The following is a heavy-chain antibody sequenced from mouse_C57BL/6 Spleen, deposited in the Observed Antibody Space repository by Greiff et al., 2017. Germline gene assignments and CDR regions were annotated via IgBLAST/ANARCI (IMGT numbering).Heavy chain of an antibody. J-gene: IGHJ4*01. CDR2: IDPSDSET. CDR3: ARNYGSSYGYAMDY. Sequence: QVQLQQSGAELVRPGSSVKLSCKASSYTFTSYWMHWVKQRPIQGLEWIGNIDPSDSETHYNQKFKDKATLTVDKSSSTAYMQLSSLTSEDSAVYYCARNYGSSYGYAMDYWGQGTSVTVSS. CDR1: SYTFTSYW. D-gene: IGHD1-1*01. V-gene: IGHV1-52*01.